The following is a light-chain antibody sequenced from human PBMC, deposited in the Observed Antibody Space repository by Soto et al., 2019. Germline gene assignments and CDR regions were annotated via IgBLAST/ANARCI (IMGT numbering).Light chain of an antibody. J-gene: IGLJ2*01. CDR1: SSDVGGYNY. CDR2: DVS. Sequence: ALTQPRSVSGSPGQSVTISCTGTSSDVGGYNYVSWYQQHPGKAPKLMIYDVSKRPSGVPDRFSGSKSGNTASLTISGLQAEDEADYYCCSYAGSYTFGVVFGGGTKLTVL. CDR3: CSYAGSYTFGVV. V-gene: IGLV2-11*01.